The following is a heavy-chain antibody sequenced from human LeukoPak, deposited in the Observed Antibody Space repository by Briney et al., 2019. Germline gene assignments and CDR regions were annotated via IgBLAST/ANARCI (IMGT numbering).Heavy chain of an antibody. Sequence: SETLSLTCAVYGGSFSGYYWSWIRHPPGKGLEWIGEINHSGSTNYNPSLKSRVTISVDTSKNQFSLKLSSVTAADTAVYYCARAQRGYSYGYYYYYGMDVWGQGTTVTVSS. CDR3: ARAQRGYSYGYYYYYGMDV. J-gene: IGHJ6*02. CDR1: GGSFSGYY. V-gene: IGHV4-34*01. D-gene: IGHD5-18*01. CDR2: INHSGST.